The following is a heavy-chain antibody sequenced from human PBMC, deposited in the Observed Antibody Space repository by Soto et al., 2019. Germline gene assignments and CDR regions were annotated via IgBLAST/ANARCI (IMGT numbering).Heavy chain of an antibody. D-gene: IGHD1-7*01. CDR2: IRPGGGDR. Sequence: GGPLRLSCTASGFTLNTYAIPWFRQAPGRALEWVSSIRPGGGDRDHADSVTGRFSISSDNSQNPLYLQMNGLRAEDAAIYYCAGRCYQLLYYYMDVWGRGTTVNVSS. CDR3: AGRCYQLLYYYMDV. CDR1: GFTLNTYA. J-gene: IGHJ6*03. V-gene: IGHV3-23*01.